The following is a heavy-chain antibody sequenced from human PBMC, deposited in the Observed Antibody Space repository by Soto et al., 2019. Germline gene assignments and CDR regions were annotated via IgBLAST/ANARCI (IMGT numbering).Heavy chain of an antibody. CDR2: IYPGDSDT. J-gene: IGHJ6*02. Sequence: VESLKISCKGSGYSFTSYWIGWVRQMPGKGLECMGIIYPGDSDTRYSPSFQGQVTISADKSISTAYLQWSSLKASDTAMYYCARTAAAGKYYYGMDVWGQGTTVNVSS. D-gene: IGHD6-13*01. V-gene: IGHV5-51*01. CDR1: GYSFTSYW. CDR3: ARTAAAGKYYYGMDV.